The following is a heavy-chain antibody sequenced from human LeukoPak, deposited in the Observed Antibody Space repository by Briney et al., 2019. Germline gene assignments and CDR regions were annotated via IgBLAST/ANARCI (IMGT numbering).Heavy chain of an antibody. CDR1: GGSISSYY. CDR3: ARGNSGAFDI. V-gene: IGHV4-59*01. Sequence: PSETLSLTCTVSGGSISSYYWSWIRQPPGKGLEWIGYIYYSGSTNYNPSLKSRVTISVDTSKNQFSLKLSSVTAADTAVYYCARGNSGAFDIWGQGTMVTVSS. J-gene: IGHJ3*02. CDR2: IYYSGST. D-gene: IGHD4-23*01.